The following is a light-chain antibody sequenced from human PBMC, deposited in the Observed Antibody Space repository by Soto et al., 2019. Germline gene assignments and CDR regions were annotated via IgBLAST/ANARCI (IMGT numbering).Light chain of an antibody. CDR2: DNN. V-gene: IGLV1-51*01. CDR1: SSNIGSNY. CDR3: GTWDSSLPVSGV. Sequence: QSVLTQPPSVSAAPGEKVSISCSGGSSNIGSNYVFWYQQLPGAAPKLLIYDNNKRPSGIPDRFSGSTSGTSATLAITGLQTGDEADYYCGTWDSSLPVSGVFGGGTKVTVL. J-gene: IGLJ3*02.